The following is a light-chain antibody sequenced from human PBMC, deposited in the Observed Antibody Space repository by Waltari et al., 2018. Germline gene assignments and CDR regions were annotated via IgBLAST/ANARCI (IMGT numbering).Light chain of an antibody. CDR3: QSYDSSNVV. CDR2: EDN. CDR1: RANIASNS. J-gene: IGLJ2*01. Sequence: FMFTQPPSVSESPGKTVTISSPRTRANIASNSVEWYQQLPGSAPTTVIYEDNQRPSGVPDRFSGSIDSSSNSASLTISGLKTEDEADYYCQSYDSSNVVFGGGTKLTVL. V-gene: IGLV6-57*03.